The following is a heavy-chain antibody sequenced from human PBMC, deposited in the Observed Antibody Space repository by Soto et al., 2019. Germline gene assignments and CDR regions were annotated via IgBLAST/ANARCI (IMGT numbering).Heavy chain of an antibody. CDR3: ARMGGHYYGSGSYYNTNWFDP. Sequence: PGESLKISCDGSGYSFTIYWISLVLQMPGKGLEWMWRIDPSDSYTSYSPSFQGHVTISADKSISTAYLQWSSLKASDTAMYYCARMGGHYYGSGSYYNTNWFDPWGQGTLVTVSS. CDR2: IDPSDSYT. J-gene: IGHJ5*02. D-gene: IGHD3-10*01. CDR1: GYSFTIYW. V-gene: IGHV5-10-1*01.